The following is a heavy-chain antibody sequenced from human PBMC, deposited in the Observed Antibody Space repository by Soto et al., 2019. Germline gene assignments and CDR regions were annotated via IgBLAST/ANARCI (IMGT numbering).Heavy chain of an antibody. Sequence: EVQLVESGGGLVQPGGSLKLSCAASGFSFRESAMHWVRHASGKGLEWVGRIRSKGNNYATTYAASVKGRFTISRDDSKNTAYLQMNSLKTDDTAVYYCIRFSRSLSWYFDLWGRGTLVTVSS. CDR1: GFSFRESA. CDR3: IRFSRSLSWYFDL. CDR2: IRSKGNNYAT. D-gene: IGHD3-16*02. V-gene: IGHV3-73*02. J-gene: IGHJ2*01.